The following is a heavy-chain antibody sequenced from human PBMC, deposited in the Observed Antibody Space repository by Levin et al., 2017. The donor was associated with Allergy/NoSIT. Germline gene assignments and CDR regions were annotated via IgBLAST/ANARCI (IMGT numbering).Heavy chain of an antibody. D-gene: IGHD4-17*01. CDR1: GFTFSSYA. V-gene: IGHV3-23*01. CDR2: ISGSGGST. Sequence: GESLKISCAASGFTFSSYAMSWVRQAPGKGLEWVSAISGSGGSTYYADSVKGRFTISRDNSKNTLYLQMNSLRAEDTAVYYCAKSATGGLREAFDIWGQGTMVTVSS. J-gene: IGHJ3*02. CDR3: AKSATGGLREAFDI.